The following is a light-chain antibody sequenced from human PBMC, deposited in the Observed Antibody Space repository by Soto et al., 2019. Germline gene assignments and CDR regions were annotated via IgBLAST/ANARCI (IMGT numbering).Light chain of an antibody. J-gene: IGKJ1*01. CDR1: QSISLF. V-gene: IGKV1-39*01. CDR3: HQTDSIPET. CDR2: AAS. Sequence: DIQMTQSPSSLSASVGDTVTITCRASQSISLFLYWYQQKPGKAPKLLIYAASSLQSGVPSRFSGHGSGTDFTLTISSLQPEDCATYYCHQTDSIPETFGQGTVLESK.